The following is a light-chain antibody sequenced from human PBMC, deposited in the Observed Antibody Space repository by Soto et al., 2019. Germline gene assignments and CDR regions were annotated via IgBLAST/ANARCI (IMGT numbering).Light chain of an antibody. J-gene: IGKJ1*01. V-gene: IGKV1-27*01. Sequence: DIQMTHSPSSLSASVGDRVTITCRANQDISYYLAWYQQKQGKVPKLLIYAASTLQSGVPSRFSGSGSGTDFTLTISSLQPEDIAAYDCQKYHSAPRTFGQGTKVEIK. CDR1: QDISYY. CDR3: QKYHSAPRT. CDR2: AAS.